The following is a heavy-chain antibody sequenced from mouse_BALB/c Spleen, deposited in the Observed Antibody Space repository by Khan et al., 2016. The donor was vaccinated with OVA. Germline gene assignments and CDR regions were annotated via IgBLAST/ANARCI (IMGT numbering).Heavy chain of an antibody. V-gene: IGHV1S81*02. J-gene: IGHJ3*01. CDR1: GYTFTSYY. CDR3: SPSGYGSFAY. CDR2: INPSSGGT. D-gene: IGHD2-2*01. Sequence: HLVQSGAELVKPGASVRLSCKASGYTFTSYYLYWVKQRPGQGLEWIGDINPSSGGTNFNEKFKSKATLTVDKSSSTAYIQLNSLTSEDSAVSYCSPSGYGSFAYWGQGPLVTVSA.